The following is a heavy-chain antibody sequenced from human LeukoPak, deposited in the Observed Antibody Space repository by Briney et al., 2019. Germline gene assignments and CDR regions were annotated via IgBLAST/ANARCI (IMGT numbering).Heavy chain of an antibody. CDR2: ISSSSSYI. D-gene: IGHD6-19*01. V-gene: IGHV3-21*01. CDR3: ARSKTVAGTRWFDP. J-gene: IGHJ5*02. CDR1: GFTFSSYS. Sequence: GGSLRLSCAASGFTFSSYSMNWVRQAPGKGLEWVSSISSSSSYIYYADPVKGRFTISRDNAKNSLYLQMNSLRAEDTAVYYCARSKTVAGTRWFDPWGQGTLVTVSS.